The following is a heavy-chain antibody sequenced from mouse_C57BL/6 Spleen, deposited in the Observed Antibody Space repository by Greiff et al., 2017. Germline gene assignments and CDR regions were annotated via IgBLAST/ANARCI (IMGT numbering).Heavy chain of an antibody. CDR3: ARWAGTLYYYAMDD. D-gene: IGHD3-3*01. V-gene: IGHV1-18*01. CDR2: INPNNGGT. Sequence: EVQLQESGPELVKPGASVKIPCKASGYTFTDYNMDWVKQSHGKSLEWIGDINPNNGGTIYNQKFKGKATLTVDKSSSTAYMELRSLTSEDTAVXYCARWAGTLYYYAMDDWGQGTSVTVSS. J-gene: IGHJ4*01. CDR1: GYTFTDYN.